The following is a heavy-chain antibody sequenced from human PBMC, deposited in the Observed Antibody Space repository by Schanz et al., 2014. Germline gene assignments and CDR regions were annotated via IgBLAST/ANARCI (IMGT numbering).Heavy chain of an antibody. V-gene: IGHV1-46*03. CDR3: ARGPVTVGSYHYYMDV. J-gene: IGHJ6*03. D-gene: IGHD4-17*01. Sequence: QVQLVQSGAEVKKPGASVKVSCEASGYTFTSYYIHWFRQAPGQGLEWMGLINPSVGNTNYAQKFRGRVTMTMATYTSTVSMELSSLRSEDTAVDFCARGPVTVGSYHYYMDVWGKGTTVSVSS. CDR1: GYTFTSYY. CDR2: INPSVGNT.